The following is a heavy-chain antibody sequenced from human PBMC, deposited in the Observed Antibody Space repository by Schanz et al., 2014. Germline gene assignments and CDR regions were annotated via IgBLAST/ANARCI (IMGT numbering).Heavy chain of an antibody. CDR1: GYTFTTYY. J-gene: IGHJ6*02. CDR2: ISVYHGHT. D-gene: IGHD3-10*01. CDR3: VRDAGVSFGDYHGMDV. Sequence: QVQLVQSGAEVKKPGASVKVSCKASGYTFTTYYIHWVRQAPGQGLEWMGWISVYHGHTNYAEKGHGRVTMATDTSTSTAYMELRSLIADDTAVYYCVRDAGVSFGDYHGMDVWGQGTSVTVSS. V-gene: IGHV1-18*04.